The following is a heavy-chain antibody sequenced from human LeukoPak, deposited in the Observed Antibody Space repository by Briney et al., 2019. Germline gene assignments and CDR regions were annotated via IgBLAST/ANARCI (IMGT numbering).Heavy chain of an antibody. CDR3: TRPITGTTS. V-gene: IGHV3-74*01. D-gene: IGHD1-7*01. CDR1: GFSFSMYW. J-gene: IGHJ4*02. Sequence: PGGSLRLSCAASGFSFSMYWMHWVRQAPGKGLVWVSRIDTDGSYTNYADSVKGRFTISRDNAKNTAYLQMNSLKTEDTAVYYCTRPITGTTSWGQGTLVTVSS. CDR2: IDTDGSYT.